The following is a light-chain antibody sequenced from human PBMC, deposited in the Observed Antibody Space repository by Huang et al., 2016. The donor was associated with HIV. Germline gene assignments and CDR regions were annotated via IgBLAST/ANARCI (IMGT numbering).Light chain of an antibody. CDR3: QQYGDSPYT. CDR2: GTS. V-gene: IGKV3-20*01. J-gene: IGKJ2*01. Sequence: ETVLTQSPDTLSLSPGERATLSCSASQNVVNNHLAWYQQKSGQAPRLLIYGTSNRATGVPDRFGGSGSGSDFSITIKRLAGEDLAVYYGQQYGDSPYTFGQGTQLEI. CDR1: QNVVNNH.